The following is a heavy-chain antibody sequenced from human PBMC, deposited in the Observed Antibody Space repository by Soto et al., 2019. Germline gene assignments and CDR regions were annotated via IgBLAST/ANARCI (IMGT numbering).Heavy chain of an antibody. CDR2: ISGSGGST. D-gene: IGHD6-19*01. Sequence: EVQLLESGGGLVQPGGSLRLSCTASGFTFSSYAMSWVRQAPGKGLEWVSAISGSGGSTYYADSVKGRFTISRDNSKNTLYLQMNSLRAEDTAVYYCAKCRWLAHYYFDYWGQGTLVTVSS. J-gene: IGHJ4*02. CDR1: GFTFSSYA. CDR3: AKCRWLAHYYFDY. V-gene: IGHV3-23*01.